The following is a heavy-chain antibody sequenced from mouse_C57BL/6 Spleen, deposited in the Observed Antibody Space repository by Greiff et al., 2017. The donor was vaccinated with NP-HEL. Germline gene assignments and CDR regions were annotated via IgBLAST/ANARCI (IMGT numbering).Heavy chain of an antibody. J-gene: IGHJ1*03. CDR2: IDPSDSYT. CDR3: AITTVVARYWYFDV. V-gene: IGHV1-69*01. CDR1: GYTFTSYW. D-gene: IGHD1-1*01. Sequence: QVQLQQPGAELVMPGASVKLSCKASGYTFTSYWMHWVKQRPGQGLEWIGEIDPSDSYTNYNQKFKGKSTLTVDKSSSTAYMPLSSLTSEDSAVYYCAITTVVARYWYFDVWGTGTTVTVSS.